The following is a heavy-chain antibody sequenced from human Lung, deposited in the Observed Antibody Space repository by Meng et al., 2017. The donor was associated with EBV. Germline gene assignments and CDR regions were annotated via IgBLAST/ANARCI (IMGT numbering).Heavy chain of an antibody. D-gene: IGHD1-26*01. J-gene: IGHJ4*02. Sequence: QLQHLGPVLVKPHQHLSLTLTVSGHSLNRPDYHWSWIRQSPEKGLEWIGDIYYSGSTYYNPSLKSRVSISGDTSNKQFSLKLTSVTAADTAVYYCARSPYSGSALPFFDYWGQGSLVTVSS. V-gene: IGHV4-30-4*01. CDR1: GHSLNRPDYH. CDR2: IYYSGST. CDR3: ARSPYSGSALPFFDY.